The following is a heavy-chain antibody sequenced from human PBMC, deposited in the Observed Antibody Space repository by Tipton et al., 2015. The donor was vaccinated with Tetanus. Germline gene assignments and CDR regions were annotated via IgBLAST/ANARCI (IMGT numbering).Heavy chain of an antibody. D-gene: IGHD3-10*01. CDR3: ARDRNGWFGGEYYFGY. J-gene: IGHJ4*02. CDR2: IYYSGST. Sequence: LRLSCTVSGGSISSYYWSWIRQPPGKGLEWIGYIYYSGSTNYNPSLKSRVTISVDTTKNQFSLKLSSVTAADTAVYYCARDRNGWFGGEYYFGYWGQGTLVPVPS. CDR1: GGSISSYY. V-gene: IGHV4-59*01.